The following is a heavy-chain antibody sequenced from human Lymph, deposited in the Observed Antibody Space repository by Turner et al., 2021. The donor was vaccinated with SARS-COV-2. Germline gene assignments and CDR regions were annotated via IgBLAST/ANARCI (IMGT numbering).Heavy chain of an antibody. J-gene: IGHJ4*02. D-gene: IGHD5-18*01. CDR1: GFTFSSYW. V-gene: IGHV3-7*03. CDR2: IKQDGRDK. Sequence: EVRLMESGGGLVQPGMSLRLSCADSGFTFSSYWMSWVRQAPGKGLELVANIKQDGRDKYYVDSVKGRFTISKDNAKNSLNLQMNSLRAEDTAVYYCAREDTVMVYDYWGQGTLVTFSS. CDR3: AREDTVMVYDY.